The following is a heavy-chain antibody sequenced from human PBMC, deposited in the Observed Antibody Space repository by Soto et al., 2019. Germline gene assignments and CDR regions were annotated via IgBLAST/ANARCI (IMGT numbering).Heavy chain of an antibody. CDR1: GYTFDNYA. J-gene: IGHJ3*02. V-gene: IGHV1-3*01. CDR2: IHAGNGYT. CDR3: GSVRYSGYECTLGFDI. Sequence: QVQLVQSGAQVKKPGASVKVSCKASGYTFDNYALHWVRQAPGRRLEWMGWIHAGNGYTKYSQSFRGRVTIIRDTSASTVHMALSSLRSEDTAVYYCGSVRYSGYECTLGFDIWGQGTMVIVSS. D-gene: IGHD5-12*01.